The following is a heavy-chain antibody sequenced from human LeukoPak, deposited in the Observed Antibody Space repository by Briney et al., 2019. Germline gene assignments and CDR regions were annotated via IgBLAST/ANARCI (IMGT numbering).Heavy chain of an antibody. D-gene: IGHD1-26*01. V-gene: IGHV2-5*02. Sequence: SGPTLVNPTQTLTLTCTFSGFSLSTSGVGVGWIRQPPGKALEWLALIYWDDDKRYSPSLKSRLTITKDTSKNQVVLTMTNMDPVDTATYYCAHSRGGWELLSSGGAFDIWGQGTMVTVSS. J-gene: IGHJ3*02. CDR2: IYWDDDK. CDR3: AHSRGGWELLSSGGAFDI. CDR1: GFSLSTSGVG.